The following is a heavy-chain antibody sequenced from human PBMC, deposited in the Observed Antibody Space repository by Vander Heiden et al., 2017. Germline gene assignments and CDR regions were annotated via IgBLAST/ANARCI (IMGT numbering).Heavy chain of an antibody. Sequence: EVQLVESGGGLVKPGGSLRPSCAVSGSTFTNAWMNWVRQGPGKGLEWVGRNKSKAEGGATDYAAPVKGRFTISRDDSENTVYLQMNSLKSEDTAVYYCTTGGSYSAFDIWGQGTMVTVSS. CDR3: TTGGSYSAFDI. J-gene: IGHJ3*02. D-gene: IGHD1-26*01. CDR1: GSTFTNAW. CDR2: NKSKAEGGAT. V-gene: IGHV3-15*07.